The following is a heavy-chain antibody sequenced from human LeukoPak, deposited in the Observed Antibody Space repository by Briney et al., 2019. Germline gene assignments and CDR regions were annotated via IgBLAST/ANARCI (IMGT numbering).Heavy chain of an antibody. Sequence: PSXTLSLTCAVYGASFNDYYWSWIRHSPTKGLEWIGEVNHSGSANYNTSLRRRVTISADKSKKQFFLRLSPVAAADSGVYYCARERASNNHDNWFDPWGQGTLVTVSS. CDR1: GASFNDYY. CDR3: ARERASNNHDNWFDP. CDR2: VNHSGSA. J-gene: IGHJ5*02. V-gene: IGHV4-34*01.